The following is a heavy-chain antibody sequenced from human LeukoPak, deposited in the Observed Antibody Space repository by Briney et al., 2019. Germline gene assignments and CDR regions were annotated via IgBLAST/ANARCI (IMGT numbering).Heavy chain of an antibody. CDR2: ISGRGGST. D-gene: IGHD5-12*01. J-gene: IGHJ5*02. CDR3: AKVLWVATYNWFDP. CDR1: GFTFSSYA. V-gene: IGHV3-23*01. Sequence: GGSLRLSCAASGFTFSSYAMSWVRQAPGKGLEWVSAISGRGGSTYYADSVKGRFTISRDNSKNTLYLQMNSLRAEDTAVYYCAKVLWVATYNWFDPWGQGTLVTVSS.